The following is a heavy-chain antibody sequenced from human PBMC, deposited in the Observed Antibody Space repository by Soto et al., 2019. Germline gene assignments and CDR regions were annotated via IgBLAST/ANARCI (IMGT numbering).Heavy chain of an antibody. J-gene: IGHJ4*02. D-gene: IGHD6-19*01. CDR1: GGTFSSYA. CDR3: ARSGREQWRTYYFDY. Sequence: QVQLVQSGAEVKKPGSSVKVSCKASGGTFSSYAISWVRQAPGQGLEWMGGIIPIFGTANYAQKFQGRVTITADESTSTAYMELSRMSSEDTDVYYWARSGREQWRTYYFDYWGQGTLVTVSS. CDR2: IIPIFGTA. V-gene: IGHV1-69*01.